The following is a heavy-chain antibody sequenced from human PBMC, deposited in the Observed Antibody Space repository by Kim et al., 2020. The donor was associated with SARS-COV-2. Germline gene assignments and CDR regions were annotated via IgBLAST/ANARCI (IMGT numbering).Heavy chain of an antibody. CDR3: ARGGVNWTFDY. CDR1: RGSISNYY. D-gene: IGHD3-3*01. V-gene: IGHV4-59*13. Sequence: SETLSLTCTVSRGSISNYYWSWIRQPPGKGLEWIGYSYYSGSTNYHPSLKSRVTISVDTSKNQFSLKLTSVTSADTAVYYCARGGVNWTFDYWGQGILVTVSS. CDR2: SYYSGST. J-gene: IGHJ4*02.